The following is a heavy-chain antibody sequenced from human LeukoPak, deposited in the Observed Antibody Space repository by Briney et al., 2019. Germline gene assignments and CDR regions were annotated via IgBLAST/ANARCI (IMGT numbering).Heavy chain of an antibody. V-gene: IGHV4-39*01. CDR2: IYYSGST. D-gene: IGHD3-10*01. CDR1: GGSISSSSYY. J-gene: IGHJ6*03. CDR3: ARFGFEYDVGSGIHFYYMDA. Sequence: SETLSLTCTVSGGSISSSSYYWGWIRQPPGKGLEWSGSIYYSGSTYYNPSLKSRVAISVDTSKNQFSLKLSSVTAADTAVYYCARFGFEYDVGSGIHFYYMDAWGTGTTVTVSS.